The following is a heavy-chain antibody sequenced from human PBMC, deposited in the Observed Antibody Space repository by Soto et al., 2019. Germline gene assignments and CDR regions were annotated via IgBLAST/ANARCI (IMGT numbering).Heavy chain of an antibody. CDR3: ARGLSDNGNILQS. CDR1: EFIFSSNW. D-gene: IGHD1-1*01. J-gene: IGHJ5*02. Sequence: LRLSCVASEFIFSSNWMTWVRQAPGKGLEWVAKINPVVSVKYYVDSVNVRFTISRVNAKNSLFLQLNSLRVEDTALYYCARGLSDNGNILQSWGQGALVTAPQ. V-gene: IGHV3-7*05. CDR2: INPVVSVK.